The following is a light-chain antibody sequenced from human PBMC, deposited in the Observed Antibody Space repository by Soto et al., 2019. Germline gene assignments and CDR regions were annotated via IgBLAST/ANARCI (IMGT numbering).Light chain of an antibody. CDR2: ADK. CDR3: QSYDSSLNGYV. V-gene: IGLV1-40*01. J-gene: IGLJ1*01. CDR1: SSNIGGAYD. Sequence: QSVLTQPPSVSGAPGQTGTISCTGSSSNIGGAYDVHWYQQLPGTAPKLLIYADKYRPSGVPDRFSGSKSGTSASLAITGLQAEDEADYYCQSYDSSLNGYVFGTGTKLTVL.